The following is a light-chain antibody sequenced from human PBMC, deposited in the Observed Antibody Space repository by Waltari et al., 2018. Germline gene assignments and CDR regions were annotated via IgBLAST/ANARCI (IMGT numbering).Light chain of an antibody. CDR1: SSDVGSYNL. CDR3: CSYAGSSTPYV. V-gene: IGLV2-23*02. Sequence: QSALTQPASVSGSPGQSITISCTGTSSDVGSYNLVSWYQQHQGKAPKLSIYEVSKRPSGFSNRFCGSKSGNTASLTIAGLQAEDEADYYCCSYAGSSTPYVFGTGTKVTVL. J-gene: IGLJ1*01. CDR2: EVS.